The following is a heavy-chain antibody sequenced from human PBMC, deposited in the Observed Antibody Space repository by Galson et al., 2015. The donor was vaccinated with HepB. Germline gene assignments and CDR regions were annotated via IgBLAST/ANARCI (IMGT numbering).Heavy chain of an antibody. J-gene: IGHJ4*02. CDR2: ISAYNGNT. CDR3: ATTVTTFPSTFDY. CDR1: GYTFTGYG. D-gene: IGHD4-17*01. V-gene: IGHV1-18*04. Sequence: SVKVSCKASGYTFTGYGISWVRQAPGRGLEWMGWISAYNGNTNYAQKLQGRVTMTTDTSTSTAYMELRSLRSDDTAVYYCATTVTTFPSTFDYWGQGTLVTVSS.